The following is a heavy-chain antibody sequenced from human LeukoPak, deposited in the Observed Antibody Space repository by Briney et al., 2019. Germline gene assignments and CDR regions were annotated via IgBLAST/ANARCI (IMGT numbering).Heavy chain of an antibody. CDR1: GFTFSSYS. D-gene: IGHD2-15*01. Sequence: PGGSLRLSCAASGFTFSSYSMNWVRQAPGKGLEWVSSISSSSSYICYADSVKGRFTISRDNAKNSLYLQMNSLRAEDTAVYYCARESLDVVAATSGGTYYYYYYMDVWGKGTTVTVSS. V-gene: IGHV3-21*01. CDR2: ISSSSSYI. J-gene: IGHJ6*03. CDR3: ARESLDVVAATSGGTYYYYYYMDV.